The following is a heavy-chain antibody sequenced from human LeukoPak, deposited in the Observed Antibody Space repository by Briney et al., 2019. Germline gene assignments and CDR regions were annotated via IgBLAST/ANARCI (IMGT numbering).Heavy chain of an antibody. CDR3: ARDSYGSGSYAFDI. D-gene: IGHD3-10*01. J-gene: IGHJ4*02. V-gene: IGHV7-4-1*02. Sequence: ASVKVSCKASGYTFTSYAMNWVRQAPGQGLEWMGWINTNTGNPTYAQGFTGRFVFSLDTSVSTAYLQISSLKAEDTAVYYCARDSYGSGSYAFDIWGQGTLVTVSS. CDR1: GYTFTSYA. CDR2: INTNTGNP.